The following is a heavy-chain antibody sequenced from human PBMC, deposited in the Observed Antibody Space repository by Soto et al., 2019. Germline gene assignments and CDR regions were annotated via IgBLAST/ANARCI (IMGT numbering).Heavy chain of an antibody. CDR2: ISYDGSNK. CDR1: GFTFSSYG. J-gene: IGHJ5*02. Sequence: GGSLRLSCAASGFTFSSYGMHWVRQAPGKGLEWVAVISYDGSNKYYADSVKGRFTISRDNSKNTLYLQMNSLRAEDTAVYYCAKGRHYYDSSGPEGDWFDPWGQGTLVTVSS. V-gene: IGHV3-30*18. CDR3: AKGRHYYDSSGPEGDWFDP. D-gene: IGHD3-22*01.